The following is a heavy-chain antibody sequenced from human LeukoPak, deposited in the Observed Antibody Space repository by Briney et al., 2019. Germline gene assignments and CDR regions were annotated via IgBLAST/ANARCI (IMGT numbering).Heavy chain of an antibody. Sequence: GGSLRLSCTASGFTFGDNVMSWFRQVPGKGLEWVGFIRSKAYGGTIEYAASVKGRFTISRDDSNSIAYLQMNSLKTEDTAVYYCSRGGSGSYHYFDYWGQGTLVTVSS. CDR1: GFTFGDNV. V-gene: IGHV3-49*03. J-gene: IGHJ4*02. CDR3: SRGGSGSYHYFDY. CDR2: IRSKAYGGTI. D-gene: IGHD3-10*01.